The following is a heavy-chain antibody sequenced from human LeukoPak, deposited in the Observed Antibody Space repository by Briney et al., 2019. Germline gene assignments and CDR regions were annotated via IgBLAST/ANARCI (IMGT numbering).Heavy chain of an antibody. D-gene: IGHD5-18*01. CDR1: GFTFSSYA. CDR2: ISYDGSNK. V-gene: IGHV3-30*04. J-gene: IGHJ4*02. CDR3: ARETAMVTRFDY. Sequence: GGSLRLSCAASGFTFSSYAMHWVRQAPGKGLEWVAVISYDGSNKYYADSVKGRFTISRDNSKNTLYLQMNSLRAEDTAVYYCARETAMVTRFDYWGQGTLVTVSS.